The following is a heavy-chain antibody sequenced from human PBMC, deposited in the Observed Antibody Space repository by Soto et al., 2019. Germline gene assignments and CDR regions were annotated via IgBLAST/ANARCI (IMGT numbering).Heavy chain of an antibody. Sequence: EVQLLDSGGGLVQTGGSLRLSCAASGFTFSNYAMTWVRQGPGKGLEWVSGISGSGGRSYYADSVKGRFTISRDNSKSTFYLQMNSLRAEDTAVYYCAKAYFVWSSEQPYYFDYWGQGTLVTVSS. V-gene: IGHV3-23*01. CDR3: AKAYFVWSSEQPYYFDY. J-gene: IGHJ4*02. D-gene: IGHD3-16*01. CDR2: ISGSGGRS. CDR1: GFTFSNYA.